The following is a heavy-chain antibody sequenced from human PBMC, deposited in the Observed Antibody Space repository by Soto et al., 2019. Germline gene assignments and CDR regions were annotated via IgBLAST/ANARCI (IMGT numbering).Heavy chain of an antibody. J-gene: IGHJ5*02. D-gene: IGHD2-15*01. CDR3: AKAGYCSGGSCGNWFDP. Sequence: QVQLVESGRGVVQPGRSLRLSCAASGFTFSSYGMHWVRQAPGKGLEWVAVISYDGSNKYYADSVKGRFTISRDNSKNTLYLQMNSLRAEDTAVYYCAKAGYCSGGSCGNWFDPWGQGTLVTVSS. V-gene: IGHV3-30*18. CDR1: GFTFSSYG. CDR2: ISYDGSNK.